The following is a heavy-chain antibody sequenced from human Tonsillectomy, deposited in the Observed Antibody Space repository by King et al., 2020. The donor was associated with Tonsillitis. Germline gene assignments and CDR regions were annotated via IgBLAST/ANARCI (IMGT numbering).Heavy chain of an antibody. Sequence: VQLVESGGGVVQPGTSLRLSCAASGFTFGNYGMHWVRQAPGKGLEWVALIAYDASYENYADSVKGRFTISRDNSKNKLYLEMNGLRVEDMAVYYCAKDGIALSDWYFDLWGRGTLVTVSS. J-gene: IGHJ2*01. CDR2: IAYDASYE. CDR1: GFTFGNYG. V-gene: IGHV3-30*18. CDR3: AKDGIALSDWYFDL. D-gene: IGHD3-16*02.